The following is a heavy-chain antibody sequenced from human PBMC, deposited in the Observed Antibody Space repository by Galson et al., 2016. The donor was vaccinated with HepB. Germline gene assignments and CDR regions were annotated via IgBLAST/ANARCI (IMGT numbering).Heavy chain of an antibody. CDR1: DGSISSGY. D-gene: IGHD6-13*01. V-gene: IGHV4-4*07. J-gene: IGHJ6*02. CDR2: IYPSGST. Sequence: SETLSLTCTVSDGSISSGYWTWIRQSAGKGLEWIGRIYPSGSTNYNPSLNSRVTMSLDMSKNQPSLRLRSVTAADTAVYFCARDLGRVIEASRAGSYYYGMDVWGQGTTVTVSS. CDR3: ARDLGRVIEASRAGSYYYGMDV.